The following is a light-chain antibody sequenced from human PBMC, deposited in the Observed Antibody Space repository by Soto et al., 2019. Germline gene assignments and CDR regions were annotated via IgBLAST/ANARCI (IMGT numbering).Light chain of an antibody. CDR1: QSVSSSY. V-gene: IGKV3-20*01. CDR2: GAS. Sequence: EIVLTQSPGTLSLSPGERATLSCRASQSVSSSYLAWYQQRPGQAPRLLIYGASSSATGIPDKFSGSGSGTDFTLTISRLEPEDFVVYYCQQYGSSPTTFGEGTKVDIK. CDR3: QQYGSSPTT. J-gene: IGKJ1*01.